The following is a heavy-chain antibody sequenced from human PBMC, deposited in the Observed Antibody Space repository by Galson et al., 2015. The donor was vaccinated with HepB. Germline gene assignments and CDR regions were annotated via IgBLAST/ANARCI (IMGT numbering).Heavy chain of an antibody. J-gene: IGHJ6*02. CDR2: IPYDGSSQ. CDR3: AKDGILGTTTQSKGMDV. D-gene: IGHD1-26*01. V-gene: IGHV3-30-3*01. CDR1: GFTFGIYA. Sequence: SLRLSCAASGFTFGIYAMHWVRQAPGKGLEWVALIPYDGSSQYYADSVRGRFTISRDNSKNTLYLQMDSLRPEDTAVYYCAKDGILGTTTQSKGMDVWGQGTLVTVSS.